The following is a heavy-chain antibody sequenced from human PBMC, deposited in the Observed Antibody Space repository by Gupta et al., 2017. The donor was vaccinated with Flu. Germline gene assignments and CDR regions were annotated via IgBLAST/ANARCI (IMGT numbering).Heavy chain of an antibody. CDR3: ARGHWDS. CDR2: ISSRGVT. J-gene: IGHJ4*02. Sequence: AAAGSTLSGDDMGWVGQARGKGLEGVSFISSRGVTYHTDSGKCRFTISRDNAKNSVYLQMDSLRAEETAFYYCARGHWDSWGQVTLVTVAS. V-gene: IGHV3-48*03. CDR1: GSTLSGDD.